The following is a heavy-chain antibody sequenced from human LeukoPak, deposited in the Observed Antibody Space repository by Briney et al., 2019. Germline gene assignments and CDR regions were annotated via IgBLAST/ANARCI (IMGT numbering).Heavy chain of an antibody. CDR3: ARWGRSGYYWDAFDI. Sequence: GGSLRLSCAASGFTFSSYWMSWVRQAPGQGLEWVANIKQDGSEKYYVDSVKGRFTISRDNAKNSLYLQMNSLRAEDTAVYYCARWGRSGYYWDAFDIWGQGTMVTVSS. CDR2: IKQDGSEK. V-gene: IGHV3-7*01. D-gene: IGHD3-22*01. CDR1: GFTFSSYW. J-gene: IGHJ3*02.